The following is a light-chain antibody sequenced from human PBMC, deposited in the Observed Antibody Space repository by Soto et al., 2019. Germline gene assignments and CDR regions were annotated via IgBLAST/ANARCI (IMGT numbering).Light chain of an antibody. CDR2: GAS. CDR1: QSLSTDY. J-gene: IGKJ2*01. V-gene: IGKV3-20*01. Sequence: DIVLTQSPCTLSLSPGERATLSCWASQSLSTDYLAWYQQTPGQPPRLLIYGASSRATGIPDRFSGSGSVTDFTLTISRLEPEDFAVYYWQQYGSSPYTFGQGTKLEIK. CDR3: QQYGSSPYT.